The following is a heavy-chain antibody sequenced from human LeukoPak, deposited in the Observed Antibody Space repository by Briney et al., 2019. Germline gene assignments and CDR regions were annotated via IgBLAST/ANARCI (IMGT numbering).Heavy chain of an antibody. D-gene: IGHD3-22*01. V-gene: IGHV3-74*01. Sequence: GGSLRLSCEGSGLTFSVYWFHWVRQAPGEGLVWVSRINADGGSTVYADSVRGRFTISRDNAKNTVYLQMNSLSAEDTAVYYCARGLSSGNQYDAFDMWGQGTRVTVSS. CDR3: ARGLSSGNQYDAFDM. J-gene: IGHJ3*02. CDR2: INADGGST. CDR1: GLTFSVYW.